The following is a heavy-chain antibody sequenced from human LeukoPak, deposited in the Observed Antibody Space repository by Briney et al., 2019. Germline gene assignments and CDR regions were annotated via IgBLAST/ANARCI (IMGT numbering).Heavy chain of an antibody. Sequence: PSETLSLTCAVYGGSFSGYYWSWIRQPPGKGLEWIGEINHSGSTNYNPSLKSRVTISVDTSKNQFSLKLSSVTAADTAVYYCARLQHDYLWGSYRYTGGTYFDYWGQGTLVTVSS. CDR1: GGSFSGYY. J-gene: IGHJ4*02. CDR2: INHSGST. V-gene: IGHV4-34*01. D-gene: IGHD3-16*02. CDR3: ARLQHDYLWGSYRYTGGTYFDY.